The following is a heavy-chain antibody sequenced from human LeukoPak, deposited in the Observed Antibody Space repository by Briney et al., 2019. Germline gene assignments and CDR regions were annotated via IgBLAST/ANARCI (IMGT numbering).Heavy chain of an antibody. J-gene: IGHJ4*02. V-gene: IGHV3-49*04. D-gene: IGHD1-26*01. CDR1: GFTFGDYA. Sequence: GGSLRLSCTASGFTFGDYAMSWVRQAPGKGLEWVGFIRSKAYGGTTEYAASVKGRFTISRDDSKSIAYLQMNSLKTEDTAVYYCTRGRKYSGSLGYFDYWGQGTLVTVSS. CDR2: IRSKAYGGTT. CDR3: TRGRKYSGSLGYFDY.